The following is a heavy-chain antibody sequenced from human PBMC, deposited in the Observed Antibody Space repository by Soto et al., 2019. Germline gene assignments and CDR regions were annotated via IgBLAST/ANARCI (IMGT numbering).Heavy chain of an antibody. Sequence: GGSLRLSCAASGFTFSSYAMSWVRQAPGKGLEWVSAISGSGGSTYYADSVKGRFTISRDNSKNTLYLQMNSLRSEDTAVYYCARAGHTEDYFDYWGQGTLVTVSS. CDR2: ISGSGGST. D-gene: IGHD4-17*01. CDR1: GFTFSSYA. CDR3: ARAGHTEDYFDY. V-gene: IGHV3-23*01. J-gene: IGHJ4*02.